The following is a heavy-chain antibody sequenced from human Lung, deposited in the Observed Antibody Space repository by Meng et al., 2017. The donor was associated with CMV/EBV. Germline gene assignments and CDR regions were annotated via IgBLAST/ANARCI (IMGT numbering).Heavy chain of an antibody. CDR1: GFTFSDYY. CDR3: ARDFSLYRTSGVQ. CDR2: ISPTTGYT. V-gene: IGHV3-11*05. J-gene: IGHJ4*02. Sequence: QVQLVEFGGGLVKPGGSLSLSCTGSGFTFSDYYMSWIRQAPGKGLEWVSYISPTTGYTEYADSVKGRFTISRENAKNSLFLQMNSLRSEDTAVYYCARDFSLYRTSGVQWGQGPLVTVSS. D-gene: IGHD2-8*01.